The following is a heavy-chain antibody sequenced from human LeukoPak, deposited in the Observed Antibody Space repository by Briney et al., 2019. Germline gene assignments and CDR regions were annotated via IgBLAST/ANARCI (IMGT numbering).Heavy chain of an antibody. J-gene: IGHJ4*02. CDR2: ISGYNAET. Sequence: GASVKVSCKTSGYTFTSYGLYWVRQAPGQGLEWMGWISGYNAETNYARKFRGRVTMTTDTSTTTAYMELTSLTSDDTALYYCAREGDSAGWYRPVFRLLDYWARERWSPSPQ. V-gene: IGHV1-18*01. CDR1: GYTFTSYG. CDR3: AREGDSAGWYRPVFRLLDY. D-gene: IGHD6-19*01.